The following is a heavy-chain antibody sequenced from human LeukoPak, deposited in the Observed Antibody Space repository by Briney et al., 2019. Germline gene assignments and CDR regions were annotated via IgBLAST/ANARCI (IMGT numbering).Heavy chain of an antibody. J-gene: IGHJ4*02. Sequence: GGSLRLSCAASGFTFSNAWMSWVGQAPGKGLEWVGRIKSKTDGGTTDYAAPVKGRFTISRDDSKNTLYLQMNSLKTEDTAVYNCTTDLAVDTAMVTGYWGQGTLVTVSS. CDR2: IKSKTDGGTT. D-gene: IGHD5-18*01. CDR1: GFTFSNAW. V-gene: IGHV3-15*01. CDR3: TTDLAVDTAMVTGY.